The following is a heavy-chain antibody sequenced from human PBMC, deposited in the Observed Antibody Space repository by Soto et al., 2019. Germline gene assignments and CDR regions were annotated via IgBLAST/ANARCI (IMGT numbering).Heavy chain of an antibody. CDR1: GFTFSSYG. CDR2: IWYDGSNK. D-gene: IGHD2-15*01. Sequence: QVQLVESGGGVVQPGRSLRLSCAASGFTFSSYGMHWVRQAPGKGLEWVAVIWYDGSNKYYADSVKGRFTISRDNSKNTLYLQMNSLIAEDTAVYYCARDRGLNGGFDYWGQGTLVTVSS. J-gene: IGHJ4*02. CDR3: ARDRGLNGGFDY. V-gene: IGHV3-33*01.